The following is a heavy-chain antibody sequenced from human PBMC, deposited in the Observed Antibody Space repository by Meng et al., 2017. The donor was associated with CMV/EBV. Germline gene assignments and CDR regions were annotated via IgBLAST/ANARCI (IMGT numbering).Heavy chain of an antibody. CDR2: INHSGST. D-gene: IGHD3-3*01. V-gene: IGHV4-34*01. J-gene: IGHJ6*02. Sequence: SETLSLTCAVYGGSFSGYYWSWICQPPGKGLEWIGEINHSGSTNYNPSLKSRVTISVDTSKNQFSLKLSSVTAADTAVYYCARGTHLTYDFWSGYYNYYYYGMDVWGQGTTVTVSS. CDR1: GGSFSGYY. CDR3: ARGTHLTYDFWSGYYNYYYYGMDV.